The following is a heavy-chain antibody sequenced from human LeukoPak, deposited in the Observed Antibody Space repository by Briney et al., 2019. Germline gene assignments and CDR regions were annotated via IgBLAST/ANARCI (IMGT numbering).Heavy chain of an antibody. J-gene: IGHJ4*02. CDR2: IYSGGSA. CDR1: GFTVSSNY. V-gene: IGHV3-66*01. Sequence: GGSLRLSCAASGFTVSSNYMSWVRQAPGKGLEWVSVIYSGGSAYYADSVKGRYTISRDNSKNTLYLQMNSLRAEDTAVYYCAIPLEGFGEFWGQGTLVTVSS. CDR3: AIPLEGFGEF. D-gene: IGHD3-10*01.